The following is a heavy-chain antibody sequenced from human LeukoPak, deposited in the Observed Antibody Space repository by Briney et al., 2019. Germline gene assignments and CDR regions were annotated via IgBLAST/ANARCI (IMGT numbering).Heavy chain of an antibody. CDR1: GFTFSSNS. J-gene: IGHJ4*02. CDR3: ARDLTTMVRGLPLDY. CDR2: ISRSSDTI. V-gene: IGHV3-48*02. D-gene: IGHD3-10*01. Sequence: GGSLRLSCAASGFTFSSNSMNWVRQAPGKGLEWVSYISRSSDTIYYADSVKGRFTISRDNAKNSLYLQMNSLRDEDTAVYYCARDLTTMVRGLPLDYWGQGTLVTASS.